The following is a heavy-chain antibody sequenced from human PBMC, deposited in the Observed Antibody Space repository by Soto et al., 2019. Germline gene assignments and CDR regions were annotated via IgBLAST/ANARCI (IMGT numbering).Heavy chain of an antibody. CDR1: GYAFTTYG. CDR3: GRGRYGDY. D-gene: IGHD1-1*01. CDR2: ISAHNGNT. V-gene: IGHV1-18*01. J-gene: IGHJ4*02. Sequence: QVHLVQSGAEVKKPGASVKVSCQASGYAFTTYGITWVRQATGQGLEWMGWISAHNGNTNYAQKLQGRVTVTRDTSTSTSDMELRNLRYDDTAVYYCGRGRYGDYWGQGAVVTVSS.